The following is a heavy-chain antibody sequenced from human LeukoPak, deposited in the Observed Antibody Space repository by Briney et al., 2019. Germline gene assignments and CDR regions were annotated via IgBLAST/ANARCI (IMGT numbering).Heavy chain of an antibody. Sequence: PGGSLRLSCAASGFTFSSYSMNWVRQAPGKGLEWVSSISSSSSYIYYADSVKGRFTISRDNAKNSLYLQMNSLRAEDTAVYYCARVDKSQWLVMRVFDYWGQGTLVTVSS. D-gene: IGHD3-22*01. CDR1: GFTFSSYS. CDR3: ARVDKSQWLVMRVFDY. J-gene: IGHJ4*02. CDR2: ISSSSSYI. V-gene: IGHV3-21*01.